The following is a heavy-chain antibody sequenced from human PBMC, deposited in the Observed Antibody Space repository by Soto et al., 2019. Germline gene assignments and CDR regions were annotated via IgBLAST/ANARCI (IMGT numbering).Heavy chain of an antibody. J-gene: IGHJ3*02. CDR2: IKQDGSEK. D-gene: IGHD3-3*01. CDR1: GFTFSSYW. Sequence: PGGSLRLSCAASGFTFSSYWMSWVRQAPGKGLEWVANIKQDGSEKYYVDSVKGRFTISRDNAKNSLYLQMNSLRAEDTAVYYCARVATGRGSYDFWSGYTDAFDIWGQGTMVTVSS. V-gene: IGHV3-7*01. CDR3: ARVATGRGSYDFWSGYTDAFDI.